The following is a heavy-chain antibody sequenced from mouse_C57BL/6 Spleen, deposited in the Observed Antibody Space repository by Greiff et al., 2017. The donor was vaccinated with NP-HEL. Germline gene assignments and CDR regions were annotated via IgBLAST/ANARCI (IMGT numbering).Heavy chain of an antibody. J-gene: IGHJ1*03. CDR3: ERKRDYGSSFHWYFDV. CDR2: IDPNSGGT. V-gene: IGHV1-72*01. D-gene: IGHD1-1*01. Sequence: QVQLQQPGAELVKPGASVKLSCKASGYTFTSYWMHWVKQRPGRGLEWIGRIDPNSGGTKYNEKFKSKATLTVDKPSSTAYMQLSSLTSEDSAVYECERKRDYGSSFHWYFDVWGTGTTVTVSS. CDR1: GYTFTSYW.